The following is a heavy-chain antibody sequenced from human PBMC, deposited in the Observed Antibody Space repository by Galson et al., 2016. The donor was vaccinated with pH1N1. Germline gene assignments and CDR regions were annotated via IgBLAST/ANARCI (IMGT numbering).Heavy chain of an antibody. V-gene: IGHV3-9*01. CDR3: VTDSGDGDRNLVPHDAFDV. Sequence: SLRLSCAAAGFTFGHYGMHWVRQVPGKGLGWVSGINWNSKTRAYGDPVRGRFTISRDNAKNSLYLQMNSLRPEDTALYYCVTDSGDGDRNLVPHDAFDVWGQGTMVTVSS. CDR2: INWNSKTR. J-gene: IGHJ3*01. D-gene: IGHD4-17*01. CDR1: GFTFGHYG.